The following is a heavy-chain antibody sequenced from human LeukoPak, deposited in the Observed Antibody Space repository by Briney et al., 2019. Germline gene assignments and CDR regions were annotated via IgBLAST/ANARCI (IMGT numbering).Heavy chain of an antibody. J-gene: IGHJ4*02. CDR1: GFSFSDYG. V-gene: IGHV3-30*02. CDR3: AKDQAGG. CDR2: ILYDGSEK. Sequence: GGSLRLSCEASGFSFSDYGMHWVRQGPGKGLEWVAFILYDGSEKYYADSVKGRFTVSRDNSKNTVYLQMNSLRTEDTAVYYCAKDQAGGWGQGTLVTVPS. D-gene: IGHD6-19*01.